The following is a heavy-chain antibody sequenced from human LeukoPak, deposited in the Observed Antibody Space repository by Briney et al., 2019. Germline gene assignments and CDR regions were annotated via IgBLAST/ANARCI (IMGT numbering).Heavy chain of an antibody. CDR3: ARHGIVGATNPFDY. CDR2: IYTSGST. Sequence: SETLSLTCTVSGGSISSYYWSWIRQPAGKGLEWIGRIYTSGSTNYNPSLKSRVTMSVDTSKNQFSLKLSSVTAADTAVYYCARHGIVGATNPFDYWGQGTLVTVSS. V-gene: IGHV4-4*07. J-gene: IGHJ4*02. CDR1: GGSISSYY. D-gene: IGHD1-26*01.